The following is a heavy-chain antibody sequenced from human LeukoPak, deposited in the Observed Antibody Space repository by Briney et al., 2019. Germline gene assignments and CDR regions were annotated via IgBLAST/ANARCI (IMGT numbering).Heavy chain of an antibody. Sequence: GGSLRLSCAASGFIVSRTYMSWVRQAPGKGLEWVSAISTSGGSTYYADSVKGRFTISRDNSKNTLYLQMNSLRAEDTAVYYCAKDLVGVTTNYFDNWGQGTLVTVSS. CDR1: GFIVSRTY. D-gene: IGHD4-17*01. J-gene: IGHJ4*02. CDR3: AKDLVGVTTNYFDN. V-gene: IGHV3-23*01. CDR2: ISTSGGST.